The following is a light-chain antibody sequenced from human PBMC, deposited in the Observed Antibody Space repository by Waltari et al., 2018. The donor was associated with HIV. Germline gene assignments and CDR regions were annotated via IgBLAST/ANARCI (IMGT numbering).Light chain of an antibody. CDR3: CSYAGSHSV. V-gene: IGLV2-11*01. CDR1: SSNVDDYNY. Sequence: QSALPQPRPVSGSPGQSVTFSCSGISSNVDDYNYVSCYQQHPGKAPRLIIYDVTKRPSGVPDRFSGSKSGNTASLTISGLQAEDEADYYCCSYAGSHSVFGAGTEVTV. J-gene: IGLJ1*01. CDR2: DVT.